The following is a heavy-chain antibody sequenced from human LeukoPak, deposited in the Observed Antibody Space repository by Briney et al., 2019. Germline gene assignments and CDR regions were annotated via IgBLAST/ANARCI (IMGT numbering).Heavy chain of an antibody. Sequence: GGSLRLSCAASGFTFSAYTMSWVRQAPGKGLEWVSSISASGGGTYYAASVKGRFTISRDNSKNTLYLQMSSLRADGTAVYYCAGGPLRGSYYIWGQGTLVTVSS. CDR3: AGGPLRGSYYI. D-gene: IGHD1-26*01. V-gene: IGHV3-23*01. J-gene: IGHJ4*02. CDR2: ISASGGGT. CDR1: GFTFSAYT.